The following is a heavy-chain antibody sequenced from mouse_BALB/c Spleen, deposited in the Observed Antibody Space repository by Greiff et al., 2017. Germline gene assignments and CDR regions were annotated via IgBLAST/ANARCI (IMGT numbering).Heavy chain of an antibody. Sequence: VQLKESGGGLVKPGGSLKLSCAASGFAFSSYDMSWVRQTPEKRLEWVAYISSGGGSTYYPDTVKGRFTISRDNAKNTLYLQMSSLKSEDTAMYYCARQGVYYDYDEGFAYWGQGTLVTVSA. V-gene: IGHV5-12-1*01. D-gene: IGHD2-4*01. CDR2: ISSGGGST. CDR1: GFAFSSYD. J-gene: IGHJ3*01. CDR3: ARQGVYYDYDEGFAY.